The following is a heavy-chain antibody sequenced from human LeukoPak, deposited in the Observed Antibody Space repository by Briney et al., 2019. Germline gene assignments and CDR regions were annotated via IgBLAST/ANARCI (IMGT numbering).Heavy chain of an antibody. CDR3: ARDPTYYDFWSGYHTGPYYFDY. CDR1: GYTFTSYD. Sequence: ASVKVSCKASGYTFTSYDINWVRQATGQGLEWMGWMNPNSGNTGYAQKFQGRVTMTRNTSISTAYMELRSLRSDDTAVYYCARDPTYYDFWSGYHTGPYYFDYWGQGTLVTVSS. V-gene: IGHV1-8*01. J-gene: IGHJ4*02. CDR2: MNPNSGNT. D-gene: IGHD3-3*01.